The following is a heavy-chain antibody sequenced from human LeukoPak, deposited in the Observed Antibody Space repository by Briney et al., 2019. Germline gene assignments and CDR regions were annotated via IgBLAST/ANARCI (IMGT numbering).Heavy chain of an antibody. Sequence: GGSLRLSCAASGFTLSSYAMSWVRQTPGKGLEWVSTISDNAYYADSVKGRFTISRDNSKNTLHLQMNSLRAEDTVLYYCVKAIRPFNSGNYYSCLDYWGQGSLVTVSS. V-gene: IGHV3-23*01. CDR3: VKAIRPFNSGNYYSCLDY. CDR1: GFTLSSYA. CDR2: ISDNA. J-gene: IGHJ4*02. D-gene: IGHD3-22*01.